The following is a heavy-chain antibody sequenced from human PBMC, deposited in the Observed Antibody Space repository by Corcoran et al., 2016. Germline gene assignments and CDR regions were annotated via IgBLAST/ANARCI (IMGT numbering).Heavy chain of an antibody. J-gene: IGHJ5*02. CDR3: GGVGNPWGERIVSP. CDR1: GYTFTSYG. D-gene: IGHD3-16*01. V-gene: IGHV1-18*01. CDR2: ISAYNGNT. Sequence: QVQLVQSGAEVKKPGASVKVSCKASGYTFTSYGISWVRQAPGQGLEWMGWISAYNGNTNYAQKLQGRVTMTTDTSTSTAYMELRSLRSDDTAGYDCGGVGNPWGERIVSPWGQGTLVTVSS.